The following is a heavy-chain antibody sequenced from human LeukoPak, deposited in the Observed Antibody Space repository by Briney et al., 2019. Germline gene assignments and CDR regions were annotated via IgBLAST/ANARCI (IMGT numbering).Heavy chain of an antibody. V-gene: IGHV4-39*02. CDR3: ARDRRSRGFDP. D-gene: IGHD1-26*01. CDR1: GASISSSSYY. CDR2: IYYSGTT. Sequence: SETLSLTCTVSGASISSSSYYWGWIRQPPGKGLEWIGSIYYSGTTYYSPSLKSRVTISVDTPKNQFSLKVSSVTAADTAVYYCARDRRSRGFDPWGQGTLVTVSS. J-gene: IGHJ5*02.